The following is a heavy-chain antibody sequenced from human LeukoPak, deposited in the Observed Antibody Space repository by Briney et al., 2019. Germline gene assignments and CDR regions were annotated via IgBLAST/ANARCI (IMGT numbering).Heavy chain of an antibody. D-gene: IGHD3-3*01. CDR3: ARGGPNPTYYDFWSGYYAHHYYFDY. CDR1: GFTFRGYS. Sequence: GGSLRLSCAASGFTFRGYSMNWVRQAPGKGLEWVSSISSSSSYIYYADSVKGRFTISRDNAKNSLYLQMNSLRAEDTAVYYCARGGPNPTYYDFWSGYYAHHYYFDYWGQGTLVTVSS. CDR2: ISSSSSYI. J-gene: IGHJ4*02. V-gene: IGHV3-21*01.